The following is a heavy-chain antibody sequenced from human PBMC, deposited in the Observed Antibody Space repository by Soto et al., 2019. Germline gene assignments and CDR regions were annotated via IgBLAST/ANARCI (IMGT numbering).Heavy chain of an antibody. CDR3: ARDVLTAVAGSVNWFDP. CDR1: GFSLRTYG. CDR2: IWYDGTKK. J-gene: IGHJ5*02. D-gene: IGHD6-19*01. V-gene: IGHV3-33*01. Sequence: VQLVESGGGVVQSGRSLTLSCAASGFSLRTYGMHWLRRAPGKGLEWVAFIWYDGTKKFYANSVKGRSTISKANSNNILYLQMSGLRAEDTAVYYCARDVLTAVAGSVNWFDPWGQGTLVTVSS.